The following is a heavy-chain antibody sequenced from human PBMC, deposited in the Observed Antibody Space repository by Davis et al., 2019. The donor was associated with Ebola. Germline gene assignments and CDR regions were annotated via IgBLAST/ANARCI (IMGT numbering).Heavy chain of an antibody. J-gene: IGHJ6*02. CDR2: INHSGRT. Sequence: PSETLSLTCAVYRESFSGDYWTWTRQSPGKGMEWIGEINHSGRTYYNPSLNGRVTISLDTSKRQVSLKLSSVTAADTAVYYCARRGYCRGTSCLTWDWGQGTTVTVSS. V-gene: IGHV4-34*01. CDR3: ARRGYCRGTSCLTWD. CDR1: RESFSGDY. D-gene: IGHD2-2*01.